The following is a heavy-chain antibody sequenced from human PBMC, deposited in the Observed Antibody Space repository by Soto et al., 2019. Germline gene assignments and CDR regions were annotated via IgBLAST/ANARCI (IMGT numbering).Heavy chain of an antibody. CDR3: AKDSIKLFCSGGSCSNDGY. CDR2: ISGSGGST. V-gene: IGHV3-23*01. Sequence: EVQLFESGGGLVQPGGSLRLSCAASGFTFSSYAMSWVRQAPGKGLEWVSAISGSGGSTYYADSVKGRFTISRDNSKNTLYLQMNSLRPEDTAVYYCAKDSIKLFCSGGSCSNDGYWGQGTLVTVSS. CDR1: GFTFSSYA. J-gene: IGHJ4*02. D-gene: IGHD2-15*01.